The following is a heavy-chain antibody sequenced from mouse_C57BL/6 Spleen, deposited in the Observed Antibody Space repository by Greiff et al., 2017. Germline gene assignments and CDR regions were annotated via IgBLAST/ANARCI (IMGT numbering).Heavy chain of an antibody. Sequence: DVKLVESGPGLVKPSQSLSLTCSVTGYSITSGYYWNWIRQFPGNKLEWMGYISYDGSNNYNPSLKNRISITRDTSKNQFFLKLNSVTTEDTATYYCARDLMDYWGQGTSVTVSS. J-gene: IGHJ4*01. V-gene: IGHV3-6*01. CDR3: ARDLMDY. CDR1: GYSITSGYY. CDR2: ISYDGSN.